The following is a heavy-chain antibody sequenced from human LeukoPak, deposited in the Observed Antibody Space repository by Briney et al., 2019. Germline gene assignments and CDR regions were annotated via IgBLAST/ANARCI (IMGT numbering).Heavy chain of an antibody. J-gene: IGHJ5*02. D-gene: IGHD6-13*01. CDR1: GFTFSSYS. V-gene: IGHV3-21*01. CDR3: ARDPPSRGSSSWYNWFDP. Sequence: GGSLRLSCAASGFTFSSYSMNWVRQAPGKGLEWVSSISSSSSYIYYADSVKGRFTISRDNAKNSLYLQMNSLRAEGTAVYYCARDPPSRGSSSWYNWFDPWGQGTLVTVSS. CDR2: ISSSSSYI.